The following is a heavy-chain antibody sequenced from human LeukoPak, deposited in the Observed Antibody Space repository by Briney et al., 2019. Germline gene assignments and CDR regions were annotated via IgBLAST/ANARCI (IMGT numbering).Heavy chain of an antibody. J-gene: IGHJ6*02. Sequence: ASVKVSCKASGYSFTGYFTQWVRQAPGQGLEWMGWINPNSGDTNYAQKFQGRVTMTRDTSISTAYMELSRLRSDDAAVYYCERRFYYAMDVWGQGTTVTVSS. CDR1: GYSFTGYF. V-gene: IGHV1-2*02. CDR3: ERRFYYAMDV. CDR2: INPNSGDT.